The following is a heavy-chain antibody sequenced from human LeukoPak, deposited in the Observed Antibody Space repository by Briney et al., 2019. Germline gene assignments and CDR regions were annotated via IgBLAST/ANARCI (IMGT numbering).Heavy chain of an antibody. CDR1: GFTFSSYD. Sequence: GGSLRLSCAASGFTFSSYDMHWVRQAPGKGLEWVTFIRYDGNIKYLTDSVKGRFTISRDNSKNTLYLQMNSLRAEDTAVYYCAKGRYYDTSGYPIDYWGQGTLVTVSS. CDR3: AKGRYYDTSGYPIDY. CDR2: IRYDGNIK. D-gene: IGHD3-22*01. J-gene: IGHJ4*02. V-gene: IGHV3-30*02.